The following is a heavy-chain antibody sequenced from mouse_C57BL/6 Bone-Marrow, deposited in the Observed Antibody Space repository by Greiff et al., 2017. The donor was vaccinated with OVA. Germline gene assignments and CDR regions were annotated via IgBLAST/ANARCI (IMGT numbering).Heavy chain of an antibody. V-gene: IGHV1-26*01. J-gene: IGHJ4*01. Sequence: EVQLQQSGPELVKPGASVKISCKASGYTFTDYYMNWVKQSHGKSLEWIGDITPNNGGTSYNQKFKGKATLTVDKSSSTAYMELRSLTSEDSAVYYCARDDYDGYAMDYWGQGTSVTVSS. CDR3: ARDDYDGYAMDY. CDR2: ITPNNGGT. D-gene: IGHD2-4*01. CDR1: GYTFTDYY.